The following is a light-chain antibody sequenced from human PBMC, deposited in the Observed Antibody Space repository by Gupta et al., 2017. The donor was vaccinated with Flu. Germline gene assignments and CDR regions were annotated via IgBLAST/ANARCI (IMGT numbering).Light chain of an antibody. CDR1: SLSNSY. CDR3: NSRDSTDNHQAV. J-gene: IGLJ2*01. CDR2: AKN. Sequence: SSELTQHPAVSVALGKTVSIACQCDSLSNSYASWYQQKPEQAPLLVIDAKNSRPSGITDRFSGSSSGNTASLTITGAQAEDESDYYCNSRDSTDNHQAVFGGGTKLTVL. V-gene: IGLV3-19*01.